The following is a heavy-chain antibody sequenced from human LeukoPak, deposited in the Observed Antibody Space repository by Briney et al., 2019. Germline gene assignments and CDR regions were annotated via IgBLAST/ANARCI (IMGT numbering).Heavy chain of an antibody. V-gene: IGHV3-7*01. CDR2: IKQDGSEK. CDR3: ARDVSYDGSGYYIT. Sequence: PGGSLRLSCAASGFTFSSYWMSWVRQAPGKGLEWAANIKQDGSEKYYVDSVKGRFTISRDNAKNSLYLQMNSLRAEDTAVYYCARDVSYDGSGYYITWGQGTLVTVSS. CDR1: GFTFSSYW. D-gene: IGHD3-22*01. J-gene: IGHJ4*02.